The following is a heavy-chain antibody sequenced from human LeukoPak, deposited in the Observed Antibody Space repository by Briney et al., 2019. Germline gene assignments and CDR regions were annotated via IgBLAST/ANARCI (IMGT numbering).Heavy chain of an antibody. Sequence: GGSLRLSCAASGFTLSRNYMSWVRQAPGKGLEWVSVIYSGSSTYYADSVKGRFTISRDNSKNTLYLQMNSLRPEDTAVYYCARERTAMVTGFDYWGQGTLVTVSS. V-gene: IGHV3-66*01. CDR2: IYSGSST. CDR3: ARERTAMVTGFDY. CDR1: GFTLSRNY. J-gene: IGHJ4*02. D-gene: IGHD5-18*01.